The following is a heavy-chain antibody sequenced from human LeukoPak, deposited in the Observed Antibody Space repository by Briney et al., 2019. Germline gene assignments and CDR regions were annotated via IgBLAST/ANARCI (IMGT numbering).Heavy chain of an antibody. V-gene: IGHV4-59*01. D-gene: IGHD1-26*01. CDR3: ARGVRWELVDI. CDR2: IYYSGST. Sequence: PSETLSLTCTVSGGSISSYYWSWIRQPPGKGLEWIGYIYYSGSTNYNPSLKSRVTISVDTSKNQFSLKLSSVTAADTAVYYCARGVRWELVDIWGQGTMVTVSS. CDR1: GGSISSYY. J-gene: IGHJ3*02.